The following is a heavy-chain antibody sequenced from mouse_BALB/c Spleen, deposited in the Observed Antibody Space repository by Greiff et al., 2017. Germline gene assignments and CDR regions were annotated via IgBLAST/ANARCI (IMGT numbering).Heavy chain of an antibody. Sequence: EGQLVESGGGLVKPGGSLKLSCAASGFTFSSYAMSWVRQTPEKRLEWVASISSGGSTYYPDSVKGRFTISRDNARNILYLQMSSLRSEDTAMYYCAREGSSYGAMDYWGQGTSVTVSS. CDR1: GFTFSSYA. CDR2: ISSGGST. V-gene: IGHV5-6-5*01. J-gene: IGHJ4*01. D-gene: IGHD1-1*01. CDR3: AREGSSYGAMDY.